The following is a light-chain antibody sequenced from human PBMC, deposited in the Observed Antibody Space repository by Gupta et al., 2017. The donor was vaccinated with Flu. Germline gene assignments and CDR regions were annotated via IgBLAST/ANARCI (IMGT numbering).Light chain of an antibody. J-gene: IGKJ3*01. CDR2: GAT. Sequence: EIVMTQSPATLSVSPGERATLSCRASQSVSSNLAWYQQKPGQAPMLLIYGATTRATGIRARFSGSGSGTEFTLTISILQSEDFAVYYCQQDNNCPFTFGQGTKVDIK. V-gene: IGKV3-15*01. CDR1: QSVSSN. CDR3: QQDNNCPFT.